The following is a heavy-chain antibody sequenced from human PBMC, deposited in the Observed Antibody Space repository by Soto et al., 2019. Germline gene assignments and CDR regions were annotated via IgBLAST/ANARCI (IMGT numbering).Heavy chain of an antibody. J-gene: IGHJ6*02. CDR2: IRSKAYGGTT. D-gene: IGHD3-22*01. Sequence: GGSLSLSCTASGFTFGDYAMSWVRQAPGKGLEWVGFIRSKAYGGTTEYAASVKGRFTISRDDSKSIAYLQMNSLKTEDTAVFYCTRTAGYYDSSGYYSGYYYYGMDVWGRGTTVTVSS. CDR3: TRTAGYYDSSGYYSGYYYYGMDV. V-gene: IGHV3-49*04. CDR1: GFTFGDYA.